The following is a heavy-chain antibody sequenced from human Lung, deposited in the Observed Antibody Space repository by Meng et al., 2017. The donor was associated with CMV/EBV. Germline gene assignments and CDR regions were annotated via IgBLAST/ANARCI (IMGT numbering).Heavy chain of an antibody. CDR3: ARDSGYQQGLDY. V-gene: IGHV4-4*02. J-gene: IGHJ4*02. D-gene: IGHD6-13*01. Sequence: TCGVSGGSISSRNWWSWVRQPPGKGLEWIGEIYHSGSTNYNPSLKSRVTISVDKSKNQFSLKLSSVTAADTAVYYCARDSGYQQGLDYWGQGTLVTVSS. CDR1: GGSISSRNW. CDR2: IYHSGST.